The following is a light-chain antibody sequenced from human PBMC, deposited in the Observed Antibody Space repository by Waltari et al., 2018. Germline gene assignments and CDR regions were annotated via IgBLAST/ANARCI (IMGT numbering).Light chain of an antibody. CDR3: QQYNNWRT. CDR1: QSISRN. J-gene: IGKJ2*01. Sequence: EVLMTQSPATLSMSPGERATLPCRASQSISRNLAWYQQKPGQAPRLLIYAASTRATGVPARFSGSGSGTDFTLTISSLQSEDFAVYYCQQYNNWRTFGQGTRLEIK. V-gene: IGKV3-15*01. CDR2: AAS.